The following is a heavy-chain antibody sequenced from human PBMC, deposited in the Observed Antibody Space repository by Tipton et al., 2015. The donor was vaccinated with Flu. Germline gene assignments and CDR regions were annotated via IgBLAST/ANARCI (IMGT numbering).Heavy chain of an antibody. CDR1: GDSIGSPYY. CDR2: IYHSGST. Sequence: TLSLTCSVSGDSIGSPYYWAWIRQPPGKGLEWIGTIYHSGSTYYNPSLKSRLTMSVDTSKNQFSLKLSSVTAADTAVYYCARHTGDSVRGVIDYWGQGTLVTVSS. CDR3: ARHTGDSVRGVIDY. J-gene: IGHJ4*02. D-gene: IGHD3-10*02. V-gene: IGHV4-38-2*01.